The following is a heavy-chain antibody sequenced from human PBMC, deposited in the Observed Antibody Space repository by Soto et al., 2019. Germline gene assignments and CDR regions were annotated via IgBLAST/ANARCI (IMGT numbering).Heavy chain of an antibody. Sequence: QVQLVQSGAEVKKPGASVKVSCKASGYTFTSYGISWVRQAPGQGLEWMGWISAYNGNTNYAQKLQGRVTMTTDTTTXXAXMXXRSLRSDDTAVYYCAREGPDFDWLLYDYYYYGMDVWGQGTTVTVSS. CDR1: GYTFTSYG. CDR2: ISAYNGNT. D-gene: IGHD3-9*01. CDR3: AREGPDFDWLLYDYYYYGMDV. V-gene: IGHV1-18*01. J-gene: IGHJ6*02.